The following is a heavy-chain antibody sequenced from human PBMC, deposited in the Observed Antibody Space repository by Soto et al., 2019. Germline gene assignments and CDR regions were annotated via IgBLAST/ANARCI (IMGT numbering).Heavy chain of an antibody. V-gene: IGHV3-30-3*01. Sequence: GGSLRLSCAASGFTFSNYAMHWVRQAPGKGLEWVAVISFDGSNKYNADSVKGRFTTSRDNSKNTLYLQMNSLRAEDTAVYYCARGPSAGYYYYVMDVWGQGTTVTVSS. CDR2: ISFDGSNK. CDR1: GFTFSNYA. J-gene: IGHJ6*02. CDR3: ARGPSAGYYYYVMDV. D-gene: IGHD6-19*01.